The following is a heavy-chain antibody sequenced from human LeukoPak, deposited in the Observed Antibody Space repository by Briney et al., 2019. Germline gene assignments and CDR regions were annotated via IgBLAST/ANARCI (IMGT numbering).Heavy chain of an antibody. Sequence: GGSLRLSCAASGFTFNTYAMNWVRQAPGKGLEWVSVISVSGSSTYYADSVKGRFTISRDDSKNTAYLQMNSLKTEDTAVYYCTRLSDYYDSSAPWGQGTMVTVSS. CDR1: GFTFNTYA. V-gene: IGHV3-23*01. CDR3: TRLSDYYDSSAP. D-gene: IGHD3-22*01. J-gene: IGHJ3*01. CDR2: ISVSGSST.